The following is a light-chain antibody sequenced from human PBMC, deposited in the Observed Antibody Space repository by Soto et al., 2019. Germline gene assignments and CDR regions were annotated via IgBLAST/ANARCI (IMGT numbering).Light chain of an antibody. Sequence: EIVLTQSPGTLSLSPGERGTLSCRASQSVSSGYLAWYQQRPGQAPRLLIYGASSRATGIPDRFSGSGSGTDFTLTISRLEPEDFAVYYCQQYGSSGTFGQGTKVDNK. CDR1: QSVSSGY. V-gene: IGKV3-20*01. CDR3: QQYGSSGT. CDR2: GAS. J-gene: IGKJ1*01.